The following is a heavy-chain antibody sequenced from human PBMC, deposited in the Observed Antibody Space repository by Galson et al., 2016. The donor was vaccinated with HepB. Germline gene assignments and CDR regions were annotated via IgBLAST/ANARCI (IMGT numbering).Heavy chain of an antibody. J-gene: IGHJ6*02. CDR1: GYTFIHYG. CDR3: AREVYCSGASCHDNYYAMDV. Sequence: SVKVSCKASGYTFIHYGISWVRQAPGQGLEWMGWISGYNGNTNYAQKLQGRVTMTIDTSTRTAYMELNRLRSDDTAMYYCAREVYCSGASCHDNYYAMDVWGQGTTVTVSS. CDR2: ISGYNGNT. D-gene: IGHD2-15*01. V-gene: IGHV1-18*01.